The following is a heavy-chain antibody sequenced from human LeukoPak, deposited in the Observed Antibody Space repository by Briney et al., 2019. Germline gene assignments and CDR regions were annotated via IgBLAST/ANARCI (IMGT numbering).Heavy chain of an antibody. CDR1: GFTFSDYS. D-gene: IGHD1-1*01. CDR2: IGISSGNT. V-gene: IGHV3-48*04. J-gene: IGHJ4*02. Sequence: GGSLRLSCAASGFTFSDYSMNRVRQAPGKGLEWISYIGISSGNTKYADSVKGRFTISGDNAKNPLYLQMNSLRVEDTAVYYCARDHNYAFDNWGQGTLVTVSS. CDR3: ARDHNYAFDN.